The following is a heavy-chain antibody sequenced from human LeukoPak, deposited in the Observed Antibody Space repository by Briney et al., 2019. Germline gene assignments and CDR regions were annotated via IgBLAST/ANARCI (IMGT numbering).Heavy chain of an antibody. V-gene: IGHV3-23*01. J-gene: IGHJ4*02. CDR3: AKDRDPYDYGSGSYYNGVFDY. CDR1: GFTFSSDA. Sequence: QPGGSLRLSCAASGFTFSSDAMSWVRQAPGKGLEWVSAISGSGGSTYYADSVKGRFTISRDNSKNTLYLQMNSLRAEDTAVYYCAKDRDPYDYGSGSYYNGVFDYWGQGTLVTVSS. CDR2: ISGSGGST. D-gene: IGHD3-10*01.